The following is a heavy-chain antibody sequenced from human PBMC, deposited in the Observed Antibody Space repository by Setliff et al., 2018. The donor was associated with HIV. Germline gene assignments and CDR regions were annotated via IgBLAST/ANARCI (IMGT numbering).Heavy chain of an antibody. CDR2: ISTYNGNT. V-gene: IGHV1-18*01. CDR3: ARLSIPAYYYMDV. CDR1: GYTFTTYG. Sequence: ASVKVSCKASGYTFTTYGITWVRQAPGQGLEWMGWISTYNGNTNYAQKFQGRVTMTTVTSTSTACMELRSLRSDDTAVYYCARLSIPAYYYMDVWGKGTTVTVS. D-gene: IGHD2-21*01. J-gene: IGHJ6*03.